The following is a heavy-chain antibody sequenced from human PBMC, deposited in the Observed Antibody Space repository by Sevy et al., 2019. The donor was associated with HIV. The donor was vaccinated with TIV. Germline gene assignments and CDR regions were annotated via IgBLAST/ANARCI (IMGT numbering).Heavy chain of an antibody. CDR3: AKDLRASGTRALDY. J-gene: IGHJ4*02. CDR1: GFTFSSYA. V-gene: IGHV3-23*01. CDR2: ISGSGGST. D-gene: IGHD1-26*01. Sequence: GGSLRLSCAASGFTFSSYAMSWVRQAPGKGLEWVSAISGSGGSTYYEDSVKGRFTISRDNSKNTLYLQMNSLRAEDTAVYYCAKDLRASGTRALDYWGQGTLVTVSS.